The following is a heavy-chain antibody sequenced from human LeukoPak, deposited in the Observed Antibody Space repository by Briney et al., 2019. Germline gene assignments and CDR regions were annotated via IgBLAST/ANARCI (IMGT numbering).Heavy chain of an antibody. CDR1: GGSISSGGYY. CDR3: ARPRYAYGELDY. J-gene: IGHJ4*02. D-gene: IGHD3-16*01. V-gene: IGHV4-61*02. Sequence: SETLSLTCTVSGGSISSGGYYWSWIRQPAGKGLEWIGRIYTSGNTNYNPSLKSRATISVDTSKNQLSLELSSVTAADTAVYYCARPRYAYGELDYWGQGTLVTVSS. CDR2: IYTSGNT.